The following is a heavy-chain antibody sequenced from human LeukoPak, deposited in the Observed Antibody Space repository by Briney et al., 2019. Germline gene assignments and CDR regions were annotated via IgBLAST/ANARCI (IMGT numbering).Heavy chain of an antibody. CDR1: GFTFSSYS. V-gene: IGHV3-21*04. D-gene: IGHD3-10*01. Sequence: GGSLRLSCAASGFTFSSYSMNWVRQAPGKGLEWVSSISSSSSYIYYADSVKGRFTISRDNAKNSLYLQMNSLRAEDTAVYYCAKYYYGSGSYRDYWGQGTLVTVSS. CDR3: AKYYYGSGSYRDY. J-gene: IGHJ4*02. CDR2: ISSSSSYI.